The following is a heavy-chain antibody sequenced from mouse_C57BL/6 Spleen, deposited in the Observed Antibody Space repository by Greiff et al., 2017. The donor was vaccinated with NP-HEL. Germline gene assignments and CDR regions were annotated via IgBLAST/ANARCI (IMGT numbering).Heavy chain of an antibody. CDR2: IYPGSGNT. CDR1: GYTFTDYY. J-gene: IGHJ4*01. V-gene: IGHV1-76*01. CDR3: ARWDYYGSSHYAMDY. D-gene: IGHD1-1*01. Sequence: QVQLQQSGAELVRPGASVKLSCKASGYTFTDYYINWVKQRPGQGLEWIARIYPGSGNTYYNEKFKGKATLTAEKSSSTAYMQLSSLTSEDSAVYFCARWDYYGSSHYAMDYWGQGTSVTVSS.